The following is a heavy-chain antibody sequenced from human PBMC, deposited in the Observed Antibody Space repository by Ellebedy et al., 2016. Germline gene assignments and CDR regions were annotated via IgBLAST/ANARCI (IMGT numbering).Heavy chain of an antibody. D-gene: IGHD3-10*01. CDR2: INHSGST. CDR1: GGSFSGYY. CDR3: ARGGVRGGGGGYGMDV. V-gene: IGHV4-34*01. Sequence: SETLSLXXAVYGGSFSGYYWSWIRQPPGKGLEWIGEINHSGSTNYNPSLKSRVTISVDTSKNQFSLKLSSVTAADTAVYYCARGGVRGGGGGYGMDVWGQGTTVTVSS. J-gene: IGHJ6*02.